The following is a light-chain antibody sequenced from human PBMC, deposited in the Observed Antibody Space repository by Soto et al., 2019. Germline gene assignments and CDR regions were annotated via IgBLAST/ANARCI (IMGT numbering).Light chain of an antibody. CDR2: GAS. CDR1: HSVRSS. V-gene: IGKV3-15*01. J-gene: IGKJ1*01. Sequence: EIVMTQSPATLSVSPGERATLSCRASHSVRSSLAWYQQKPGQAPRLLIHGASTRATGIPGRFSGSGSGTEFTLIISSLQSEDFAVYYCQQYNEWPETFGHGTKVDIK. CDR3: QQYNEWPET.